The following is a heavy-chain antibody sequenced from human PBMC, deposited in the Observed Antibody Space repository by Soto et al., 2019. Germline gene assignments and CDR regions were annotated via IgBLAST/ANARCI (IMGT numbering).Heavy chain of an antibody. CDR3: SKGYAMDY. CDR1: GFTVTNFD. Sequence: QVQRVQSGAEVKKPGASVKVSCKASGFTVTNFDINWVRQATGQGPEWMGWMNLNSGNTGYAEKFRDRVTMTRNSSITTAYMELNNLGSEDTAVYYCSKGYAMDYWGQGTTVTVSS. J-gene: IGHJ6*02. CDR2: MNLNSGNT. V-gene: IGHV1-8*01.